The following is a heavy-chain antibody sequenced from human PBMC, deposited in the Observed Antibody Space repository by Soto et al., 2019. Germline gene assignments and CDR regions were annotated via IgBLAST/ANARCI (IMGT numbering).Heavy chain of an antibody. CDR3: ARGVGSGTYYNQYNWFDP. Sequence: EASVKVSCKASGYTFTNYGISWVRQAPGQGLEWMGWINTYNGNTNHAQKLQGRVTMTTDTSTSTAYMELRSLRSDDTAVYYCARGVGSGTYYNQYNWFDPWGQGTLVT. J-gene: IGHJ5*02. CDR2: INTYNGNT. V-gene: IGHV1-18*01. CDR1: GYTFTNYG. D-gene: IGHD3-10*01.